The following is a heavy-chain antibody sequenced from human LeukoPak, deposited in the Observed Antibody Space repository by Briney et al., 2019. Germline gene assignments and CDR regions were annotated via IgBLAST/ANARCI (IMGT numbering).Heavy chain of an antibody. CDR2: IRYDGSNK. D-gene: IGHD3-10*01. CDR3: AKGGVRGVTAYYYYMDV. CDR1: GFTFSSYG. Sequence: PGGSLRLSCAASGFTFSSYGMHWVRQAPGKGLEWVAFIRYDGSNKYYADSVKGRFTISRDNSKNTLYLQMNSLRAEDTAVYYCAKGGVRGVTAYYYYMDVWGKGTTVTISS. J-gene: IGHJ6*03. V-gene: IGHV3-30*02.